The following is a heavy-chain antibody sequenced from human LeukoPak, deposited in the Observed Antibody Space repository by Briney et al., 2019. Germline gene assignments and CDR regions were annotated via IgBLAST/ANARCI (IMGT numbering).Heavy chain of an antibody. Sequence: ASVKVSCKASGYTFTSYGISWVRQAPGQGLEWMGWISTYNGNTNYAQKFQGRVTMTTDTSTSTAYMELRSLRSDDTAVYYCARVYSGWYHRDYWGQGTLVTVSS. CDR1: GYTFTSYG. CDR2: ISTYNGNT. J-gene: IGHJ4*02. CDR3: ARVYSGWYHRDY. D-gene: IGHD6-19*01. V-gene: IGHV1-18*01.